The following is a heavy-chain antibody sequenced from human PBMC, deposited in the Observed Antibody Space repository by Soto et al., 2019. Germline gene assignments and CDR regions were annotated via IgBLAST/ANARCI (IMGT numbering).Heavy chain of an antibody. CDR3: VKIDTMIPGSFDY. V-gene: IGHV3-64D*06. CDR2: ISSNGGST. J-gene: IGHJ4*02. Sequence: GGSLRLSCSASGFTFSSYAMHWVRQAPGKGLEYVSAISSNGGSTYYADSVKGRFTISRDNSKNTLYLQVSSLRAEDTAVYYCVKIDTMIPGSFDYWGQGTLVTVSS. CDR1: GFTFSSYA. D-gene: IGHD3-22*01.